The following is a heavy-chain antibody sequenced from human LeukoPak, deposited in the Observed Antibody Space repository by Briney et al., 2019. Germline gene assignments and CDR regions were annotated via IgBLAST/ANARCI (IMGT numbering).Heavy chain of an antibody. CDR2: IYNSGSA. Sequence: SETLSLTCIVSGGSIISYYWSWIRQPPGKGLEWIAYIYNSGSAKYNPSLKSRVTVSIDTSKNQFSLNLSSVTAADTAVYYCARHGGSWSFDAWGQGTLVTVSS. D-gene: IGHD6-13*01. J-gene: IGHJ4*02. CDR3: ARHGGSWSFDA. CDR1: GGSIISYY. V-gene: IGHV4-59*08.